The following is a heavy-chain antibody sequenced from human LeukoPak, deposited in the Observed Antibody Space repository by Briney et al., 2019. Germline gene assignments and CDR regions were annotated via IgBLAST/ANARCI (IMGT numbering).Heavy chain of an antibody. Sequence: PGGFLRLSCAASGFTFSSYAMHWVRQAPGKGLEWVAVISYDGSNKYYADSVKGRFTISRDNSKNTLYLQMNSLRAEDTAVYYCASPPSSRSFDLYYFDYWGQGTLVTVSS. V-gene: IGHV3-30*01. CDR2: ISYDGSNK. D-gene: IGHD6-13*01. J-gene: IGHJ4*02. CDR3: ASPPSSRSFDLYYFDY. CDR1: GFTFSSYA.